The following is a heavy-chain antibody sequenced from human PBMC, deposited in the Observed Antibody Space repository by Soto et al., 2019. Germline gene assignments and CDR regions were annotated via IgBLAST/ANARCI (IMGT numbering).Heavy chain of an antibody. CDR1: GYTFTGYY. V-gene: IGHV1-2*04. D-gene: IGHD2-15*01. CDR2: INPNSGGT. Sequence: QVQLVQSGAEVKKPGASVKVSCKASGYTFTGYYMHWVRQAPGQGREWMGWINPNSGGTNYAQKIQGWVTMASDTSIRAAYMDLSRLRYDDTGVYYCARGSVVVVDFEGGPRNYWGEGPLVAVSS. CDR3: ARGSVVVVDFEGGPRNY. J-gene: IGHJ4*02.